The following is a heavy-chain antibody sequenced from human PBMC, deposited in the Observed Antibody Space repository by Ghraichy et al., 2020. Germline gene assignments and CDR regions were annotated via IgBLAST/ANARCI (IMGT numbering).Heavy chain of an antibody. V-gene: IGHV4-31*03. D-gene: IGHD1-1*01. Sequence: SQTLSLTCTVSGGSISSGGYYWSWIRQHPGKGLEWIGYIYYSGSTYYNPSLKSRVTISVDTSKNQFSLKLSSVTAADTAVYYCARRRMNEGWFDPWGQGTLVTVSS. J-gene: IGHJ5*02. CDR3: ARRRMNEGWFDP. CDR1: GGSISSGGYY. CDR2: IYYSGST.